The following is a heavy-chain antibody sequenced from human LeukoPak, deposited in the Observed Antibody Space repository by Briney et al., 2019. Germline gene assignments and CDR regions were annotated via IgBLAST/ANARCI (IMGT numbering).Heavy chain of an antibody. Sequence: SVKVSCKASGGTFSSYAISWVLQAPGQGLEWMGGIIPIFGTANYAQKFQGRVTITTDESTSTAYMELSSLRSEDTAVYYCAREGAPYYYDSRPHAFDIWGQGTMVTVSS. J-gene: IGHJ3*02. D-gene: IGHD3-22*01. CDR1: GGTFSSYA. CDR2: IIPIFGTA. CDR3: AREGAPYYYDSRPHAFDI. V-gene: IGHV1-69*05.